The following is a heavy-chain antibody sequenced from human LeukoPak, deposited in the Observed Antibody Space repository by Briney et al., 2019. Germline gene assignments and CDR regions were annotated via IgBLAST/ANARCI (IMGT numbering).Heavy chain of an antibody. D-gene: IGHD2-2*01. V-gene: IGHV4-59*01. CDR2: VHSSGNS. Sequence: SETLSLTCTVSGGSIIDYYWYWIRQPPGKGLEWIAYVHSSGNSNHNPSLRSRVTISVDTSKNHLSLRLTAVTAADTAVYYCARRPASRLTFDYWGHGTLVTVSS. CDR3: ARRPASRLTFDY. J-gene: IGHJ4*01. CDR1: GGSIIDYY.